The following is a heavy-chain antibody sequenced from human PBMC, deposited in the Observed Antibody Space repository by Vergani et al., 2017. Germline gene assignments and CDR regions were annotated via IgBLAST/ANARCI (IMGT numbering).Heavy chain of an antibody. CDR1: GDSIISRSYY. Sequence: QMQLQESCPGLVKASETLSLTCTVSGDSIISRSYYWGWIRQPPGKGLEWIGRIYNSGNGDSSSSLKSRVTISADTSKNQFSLRLTSVTAADTAVYYCASGKYYSDSTSHFRGRYFDVWGRGTLVTVPS. J-gene: IGHJ2*01. CDR2: IYNSGNG. V-gene: IGHV4-39*01. D-gene: IGHD3-16*01. CDR3: ASGKYYSDSTSHFRGRYFDV.